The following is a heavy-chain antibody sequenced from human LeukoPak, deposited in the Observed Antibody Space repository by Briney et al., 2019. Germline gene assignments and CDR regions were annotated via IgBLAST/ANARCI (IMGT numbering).Heavy chain of an antibody. CDR2: IYTSGST. V-gene: IGHV4-4*07. J-gene: IGHJ6*02. CDR1: GGSISSYY. D-gene: IGHD6-6*01. Sequence: SETLSLTCTVSGGSISSYYWSWIRQPAGKGLEWIGRIYTSGSTNYNPSLKSRVTMSVDTSKNQFSLKLSSVTAADTAVYYCAREWASSSKRYCYYYGMDVWGQGTTVTVSS. CDR3: AREWASSSKRYCYYYGMDV.